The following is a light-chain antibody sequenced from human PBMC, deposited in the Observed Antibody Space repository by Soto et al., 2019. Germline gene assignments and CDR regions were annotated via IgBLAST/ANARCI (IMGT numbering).Light chain of an antibody. CDR3: QQYDKWPWT. CDR2: DAS. Sequence: IVMTQSPATLSVSPGERATLSCRASQSVSSSLAWYQQKPGQAPRLLVYDASTRATGIPARFSASGSGAEFTLTISSLQSEDFAVYHCQQYDKWPWTFGQGTKVDIQ. V-gene: IGKV3-15*01. CDR1: QSVSSS. J-gene: IGKJ1*01.